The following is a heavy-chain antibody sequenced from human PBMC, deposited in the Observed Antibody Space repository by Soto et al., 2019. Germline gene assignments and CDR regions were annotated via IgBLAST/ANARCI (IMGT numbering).Heavy chain of an antibody. J-gene: IGHJ5*02. CDR1: GFTFDDYA. V-gene: IGHV3-9*01. CDR3: ATVYGSVSYYNPLEVLAWFDP. D-gene: IGHD3-10*01. CDR2: ISWNSGSI. Sequence: GGSLRLSCAASGFTFDDYAMHWVRQAPGKGLEWVSGISWNSGSIGYADSVKGRFTISRDNAKNSLYLQMNSLRAEDTAVYYCATVYGSVSYYNPLEVLAWFDPWGQGTLVTVSS.